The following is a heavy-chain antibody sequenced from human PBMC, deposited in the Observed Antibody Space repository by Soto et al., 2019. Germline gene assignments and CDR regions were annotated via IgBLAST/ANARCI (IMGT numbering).Heavy chain of an antibody. V-gene: IGHV1-69*13. D-gene: IGHD6-6*01. CDR1: GGTFSSYA. Sequence: SVKVSCKASGGTFSSYAISWVRQAPGQGLEWMGGIIPIFGTANYAQKFQGRVTITADESTSTAYMELSSLRSEDTAVYYCARSTYSSSMLDWFDPWGQGTLVTVSS. CDR3: ARSTYSSSMLDWFDP. CDR2: IIPIFGTA. J-gene: IGHJ5*02.